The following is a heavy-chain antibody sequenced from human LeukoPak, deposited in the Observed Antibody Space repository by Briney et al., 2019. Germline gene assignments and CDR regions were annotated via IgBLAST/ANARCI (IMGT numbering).Heavy chain of an antibody. CDR3: TRVGYIDEGIDY. CDR2: IKQDGSKK. J-gene: IGHJ4*02. V-gene: IGHV3-7*04. Sequence: GGSLRLSCVASGLPFSSYWMTWVRQAPGKGLEWVANIKQDGSKKSYVDSVKGRFTISRDNAKNSLYLQMSSLRAEDTAIYYCTRVGYIDEGIDYWGQGTLVTVSS. CDR1: GLPFSSYW. D-gene: IGHD5-24*01.